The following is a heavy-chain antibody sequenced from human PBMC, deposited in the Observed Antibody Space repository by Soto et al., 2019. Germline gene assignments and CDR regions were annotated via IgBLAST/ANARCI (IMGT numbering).Heavy chain of an antibody. V-gene: IGHV3-30-3*01. CDR2: ISYDGSNK. CDR1: GFTFSSYA. Sequence: PGGSLRLSCAASGFTFSSYAMHWVRQAPGKGLEWVAVISYDGSNKYYADSVKGRFTISRDNAKNTLYLQMNSLRAEDTAVYYCARSIAARLNWFDPWGQGTLVTVSS. D-gene: IGHD6-6*01. J-gene: IGHJ5*02. CDR3: ARSIAARLNWFDP.